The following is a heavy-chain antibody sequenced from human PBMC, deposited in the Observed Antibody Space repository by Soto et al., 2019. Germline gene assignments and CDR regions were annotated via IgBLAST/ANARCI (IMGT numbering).Heavy chain of an antibody. D-gene: IGHD4-17*01. CDR3: ARDPDYGGNFLLGLPRPGKSDY. Sequence: QVQLVESGGGVVQPGRSLRLSCAASGFTFSSYGMHWVRQAPGKGLEWVAVIWYDGSNKYYADSVKGRFTISRDNSKNTLYLQMNSLRAEDTAVYYCARDPDYGGNFLLGLPRPGKSDYWGQGTLVTVSS. CDR2: IWYDGSNK. J-gene: IGHJ4*02. V-gene: IGHV3-33*01. CDR1: GFTFSSYG.